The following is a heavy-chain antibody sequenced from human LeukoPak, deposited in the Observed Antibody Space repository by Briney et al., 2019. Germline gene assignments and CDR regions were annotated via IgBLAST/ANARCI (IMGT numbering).Heavy chain of an antibody. D-gene: IGHD6-6*01. CDR1: GGSISSYY. CDR2: IYYSGST. CDR3: ARDDPESIAARPGAFDI. J-gene: IGHJ3*02. Sequence: SETLSLTCTVSGGSISSYYWSWIRQPPGKGLEWIGYIYYSGSTNYNPSLKSRVTISVDTSKNQFSLKLSSVTAADTAVYYCARDDPESIAARPGAFDIWGQGTMVTVSS. V-gene: IGHV4-59*01.